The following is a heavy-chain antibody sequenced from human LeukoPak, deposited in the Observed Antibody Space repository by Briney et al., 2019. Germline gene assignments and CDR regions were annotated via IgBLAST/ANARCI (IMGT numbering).Heavy chain of an antibody. CDR3: ARDQDVGHDTVATTNDY. Sequence: ASVKVSCKASGYTFTSYYMHWVRQAPGQGLEWMGIINPSGGSTSYAQKFQGRVTMTRDTSTSTVYMELSSLRSEDTAVYYCARDQDVGHDTVATTNDYWGQGTLVTVSS. CDR1: GYTFTSYY. J-gene: IGHJ4*02. CDR2: INPSGGST. V-gene: IGHV1-46*01. D-gene: IGHD5-12*01.